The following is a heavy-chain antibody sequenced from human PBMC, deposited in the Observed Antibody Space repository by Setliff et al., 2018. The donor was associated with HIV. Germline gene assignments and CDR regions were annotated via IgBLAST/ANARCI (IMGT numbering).Heavy chain of an antibody. CDR1: GYPIDSGFY. V-gene: IGHV4-38-2*01. D-gene: IGHD3-10*01. CDR3: ARNHYYGSGKNRWFDP. CDR2: SYHTGSK. J-gene: IGHJ5*02. Sequence: SETLSLTCAVYGYPIDSGFYWGWIRQTPGKGLEWIASSYHTGSKYYNPSLKRRVTISVDTSKNQFSLKLTSVTAADTAVYYFARNHYYGSGKNRWFDPWGQGMLVTVSS.